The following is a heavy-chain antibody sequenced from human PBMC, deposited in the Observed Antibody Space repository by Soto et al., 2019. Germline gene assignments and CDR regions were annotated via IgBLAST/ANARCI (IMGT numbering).Heavy chain of an antibody. CDR1: GGSISSYY. CDR2: IYYSGST. V-gene: IGHV4-59*01. D-gene: IGHD2-15*01. J-gene: IGHJ3*02. CDR3: ARDHCSGGSCYSLAFDI. Sequence: PSETLSLTCTVSGGSISSYYWSWIRQPPGKGLEWIGYIYYSGSTNYNPSLKSRVTISVDTSKNQFSLKLSSVTAADTAVYYCARDHCSGGSCYSLAFDIWGQGTMVTVSS.